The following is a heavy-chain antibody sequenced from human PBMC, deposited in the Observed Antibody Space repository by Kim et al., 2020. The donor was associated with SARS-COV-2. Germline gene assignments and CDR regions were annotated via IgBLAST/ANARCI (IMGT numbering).Heavy chain of an antibody. D-gene: IGHD3-22*01. CDR2: IYYSGST. Sequence: SETLSLTCTVSGGSISSSSYYWGWIRQPPGKGLEWIGSIYYSGSTYYNPSLKSRVTISVDTSKNQFSLKLSSVTAADTAVYYCARPDDSSEAGFDYWGQGTLVTVSS. V-gene: IGHV4-39*01. J-gene: IGHJ4*02. CDR1: GGSISSSSYY. CDR3: ARPDDSSEAGFDY.